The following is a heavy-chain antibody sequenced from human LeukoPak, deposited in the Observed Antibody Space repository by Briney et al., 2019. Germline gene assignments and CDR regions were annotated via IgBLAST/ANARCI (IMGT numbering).Heavy chain of an antibody. CDR1: GGSISSYY. CDR3: ASGTIFGVQGSFDY. Sequence: SETLSLTCTVSGGSISSYYWSWIRQPPGKGLEWIGYIYYSGSTNYNPSLKSRVTISVDTSKNQFSLKLSSVTAADTAVYYCASGTIFGVQGSFDYWGQGTLVTVSS. D-gene: IGHD3-3*01. V-gene: IGHV4-59*01. J-gene: IGHJ4*02. CDR2: IYYSGST.